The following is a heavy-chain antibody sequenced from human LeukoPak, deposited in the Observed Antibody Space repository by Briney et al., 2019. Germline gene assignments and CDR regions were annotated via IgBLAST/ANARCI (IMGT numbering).Heavy chain of an antibody. CDR1: GFMFSKYW. D-gene: IGHD3-22*01. V-gene: IGHV3-7*01. Sequence: GGSLRLSCEASGFMFSKYWMTWVRQAPGKGLEWVANIRGDGSVKYLLDSVKGRFSISRDNTKNSLSLEMNNLRAEDTAVYYCSRDANYYDSSRHYFDAFDIWGRGTMVTVSS. CDR2: IRGDGSVK. CDR3: SRDANYYDSSRHYFDAFDI. J-gene: IGHJ3*02.